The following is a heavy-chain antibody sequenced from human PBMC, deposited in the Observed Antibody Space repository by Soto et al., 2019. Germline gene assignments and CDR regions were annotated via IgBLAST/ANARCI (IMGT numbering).Heavy chain of an antibody. CDR3: AKDLPRVRGVNHSGMDV. Sequence: QVHLVESGGGVVQPGRSLRLSCAASGFTFTSFGIHWVRQAPGKGLEWVAVVSYDGIDENYADSVKGRFSISRDNSKNTVSLQMNSLRGEDTAVYYCAKDLPRVRGVNHSGMDVWGQGTTVTVSS. CDR2: VSYDGIDE. J-gene: IGHJ6*02. V-gene: IGHV3-30*18. D-gene: IGHD3-10*01. CDR1: GFTFTSFG.